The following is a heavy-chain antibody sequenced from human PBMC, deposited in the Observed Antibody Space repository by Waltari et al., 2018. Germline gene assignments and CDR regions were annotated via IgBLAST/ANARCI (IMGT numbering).Heavy chain of an antibody. J-gene: IGHJ6*03. D-gene: IGHD1-1*01. CDR2: VDPEDGET. V-gene: IGHV1-69-2*01. CDR3: ATSGGGSGGTYYYYYMDV. Sequence: EVQLVQSGAEVKKPGATVKISCKASGYTFTDYYMHWVQQAPGKGLEWMGRVDPEDGETIYAEKFQGRVTITADTSTDTAYMELSSLRSEDTAVYYCATSGGGSGGTYYYYYMDVWGKGTTVTVSS. CDR1: GYTFTDYY.